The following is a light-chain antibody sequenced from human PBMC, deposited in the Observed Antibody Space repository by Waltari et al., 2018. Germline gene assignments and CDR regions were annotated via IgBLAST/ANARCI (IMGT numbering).Light chain of an antibody. Sequence: EIVWTQSPGTLSLSPGERATLSCRASQSVSRYLVWYQQKPGQAPRLLIYAASIRATGIPDRFSGSGSGTDFSLTISRLEPEDFAVYYCQKYDRLPATFGQGTKVEIK. CDR2: AAS. CDR1: QSVSRY. V-gene: IGKV3-20*01. J-gene: IGKJ1*01. CDR3: QKYDRLPAT.